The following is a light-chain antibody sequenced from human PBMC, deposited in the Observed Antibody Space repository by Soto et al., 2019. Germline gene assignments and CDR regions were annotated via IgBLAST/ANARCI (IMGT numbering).Light chain of an antibody. CDR1: QSVSSSY. Sequence: EIVLTQSPGTLSLSPGERATLSCRGSQSVSSSYIAWYQQKPCQAPRLLIYGASSKATGITDRISGSGSGTDFTLTIRRLEPEDFAVYYCQQYGSSWTFGQGAKVDIK. CDR2: GAS. J-gene: IGKJ1*01. V-gene: IGKV3-20*01. CDR3: QQYGSSWT.